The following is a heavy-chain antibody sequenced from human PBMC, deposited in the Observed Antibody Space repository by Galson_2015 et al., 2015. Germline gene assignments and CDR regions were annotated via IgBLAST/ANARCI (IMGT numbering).Heavy chain of an antibody. CDR1: GFTFSSYG. CDR2: IWYDGSNK. V-gene: IGHV3-33*01. J-gene: IGHJ2*01. CDR3: ARGRGSNTPYWYLDL. Sequence: SLRLSCAASGFTFSSYGMHWVRQAPGKGLEWVAVIWYDGSNKYYADSVKGRFTISRDNSKNTLYLQMNSLRAEDTAVYYCARGRGSNTPYWYLDLWGRGTLVTVSS. D-gene: IGHD1-26*01.